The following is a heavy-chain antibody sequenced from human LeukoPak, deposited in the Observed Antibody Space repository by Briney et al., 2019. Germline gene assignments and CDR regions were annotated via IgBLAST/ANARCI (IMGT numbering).Heavy chain of an antibody. Sequence: PSETLSLTCTVSGGSISSYYWSWIRQPPGKGLEWIGYIYYSGSTNYNPSLKSRVTISVDTSKDQFSLKLSSVTAADTAVYYCARQQPTYYDILTGPYYFDYWGQGTLVTVFS. CDR2: IYYSGST. CDR1: GGSISSYY. V-gene: IGHV4-59*08. D-gene: IGHD3-9*01. J-gene: IGHJ4*02. CDR3: ARQQPTYYDILTGPYYFDY.